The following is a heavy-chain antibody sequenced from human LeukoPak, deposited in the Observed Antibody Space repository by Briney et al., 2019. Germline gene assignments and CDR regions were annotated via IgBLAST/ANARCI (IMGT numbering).Heavy chain of an antibody. CDR1: GGSLSGYY. CDR3: ARHPYYYDSSGYYYRPFYFDY. CDR2: INHSGST. Sequence: SETLSPTCAVYGGSLSGYYWSWIRQPPGKGLEWIGEINHSGSTNYNPSLKSRVTISVDTSKNQFSLKLSSVTAADTAVYYCARHPYYYDSSGYYYRPFYFDYWGQGTLVTVSS. D-gene: IGHD3-22*01. V-gene: IGHV4-34*01. J-gene: IGHJ4*02.